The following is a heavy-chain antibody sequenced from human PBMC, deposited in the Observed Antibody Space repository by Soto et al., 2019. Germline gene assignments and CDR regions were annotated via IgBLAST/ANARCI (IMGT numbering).Heavy chain of an antibody. J-gene: IGHJ5*02. D-gene: IGHD6-6*01. CDR1: GGTFTNYV. CDR3: ARRRSSPNFDP. V-gene: IGHV1-69*01. CDR2: LIPISGAA. Sequence: QVQLVQSGAEVRKPGSSVNVSCKISGGTFTNYVISWLRQAPGQGLEWMGGLIPISGAANLAQKFKGRVTITADESTSTVNMELSRLTSEYTAVYYCARRRSSPNFDPWGQGTLVTVSS.